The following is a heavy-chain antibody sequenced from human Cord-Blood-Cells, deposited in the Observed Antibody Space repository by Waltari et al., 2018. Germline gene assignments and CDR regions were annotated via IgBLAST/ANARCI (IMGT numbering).Heavy chain of an antibody. Sequence: QVQLVQSGAEAKKPGSSVKVSCKASGGTFSSYAISWVRHAPGTGLEWMGGIIPIFGTANYAQKFQGRVTITADESTSTAYMELSSLRSEDTAVYYCARDRLGYCSSTSCYYFDYWGQGTLVTVSS. J-gene: IGHJ4*02. CDR3: ARDRLGYCSSTSCYYFDY. D-gene: IGHD2-2*01. V-gene: IGHV1-69*01. CDR1: GGTFSSYA. CDR2: IIPIFGTA.